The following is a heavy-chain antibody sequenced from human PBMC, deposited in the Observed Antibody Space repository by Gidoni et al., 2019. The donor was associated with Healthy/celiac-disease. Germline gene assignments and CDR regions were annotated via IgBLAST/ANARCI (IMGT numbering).Heavy chain of an antibody. J-gene: IGHJ4*02. D-gene: IGHD2-2*01. CDR3: ARHDIVVVPAANDEGDY. CDR2: IDPSDSYT. CDR1: GYSFTSYW. Sequence: EVQLVQSGAEVQKPGESLRISCKGSGYSFTSYWISWVRQMHGKGLEWMGRIDPSDSYTNYSPSFQGHVTISADKSISTAYLQWSSLKASDTAMYYCARHDIVVVPAANDEGDYWGQGTLVTVSS. V-gene: IGHV5-10-1*03.